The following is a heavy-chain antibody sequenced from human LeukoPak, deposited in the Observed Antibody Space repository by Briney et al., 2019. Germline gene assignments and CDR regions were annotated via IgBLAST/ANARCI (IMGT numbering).Heavy chain of an antibody. CDR1: GFIFSSYA. CDR2: ISGSGGST. J-gene: IGHJ6*03. Sequence: PGGSLRLSCAASGFIFSSYAMSWVRQAPGKGLEWVSTISGSGGSTYYADSVKGRFTISRDNSKNTVYLQMNSLRAEDTAVYYCARDRVEGSYYYYMDVWGKGTTVTVSS. D-gene: IGHD1-1*01. CDR3: ARDRVEGSYYYYMDV. V-gene: IGHV3-23*01.